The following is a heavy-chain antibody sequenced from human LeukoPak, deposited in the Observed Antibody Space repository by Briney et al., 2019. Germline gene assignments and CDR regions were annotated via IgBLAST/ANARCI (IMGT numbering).Heavy chain of an antibody. CDR2: IHYSGST. CDR1: GGSISSYY. V-gene: IGHV4-59*08. J-gene: IGHJ4*02. Sequence: NPSETLSLTCTVSGGSISSYYWSWIRQPPGKGLEWIGSIHYSGSTTYNTSLKSRVTISVDTSKNQFSLKLSSVTAADTAVYYCARRLGGTSTGFDYWGQGTLVTVSS. CDR3: ARRLGGTSTGFDY. D-gene: IGHD2-2*01.